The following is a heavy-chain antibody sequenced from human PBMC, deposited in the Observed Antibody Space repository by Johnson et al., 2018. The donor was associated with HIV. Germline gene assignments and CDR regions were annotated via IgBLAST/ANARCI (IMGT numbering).Heavy chain of an antibody. CDR1: GFTFTSYA. D-gene: IGHD6-13*01. V-gene: IGHV3-23*04. CDR3: ARVGQLARTHAFDI. J-gene: IGHJ3*02. Sequence: VQLVESGGGLVQPGGSLRLSCAASGFTFTSYAMSWVRQAPGKGLEWVSGISGSGGSTYYADSVKGRFTISRDNSKNTVYLQMNSLRAGDTAVYYCARVGQLARTHAFDIWGQGTMVTVSS. CDR2: ISGSGGST.